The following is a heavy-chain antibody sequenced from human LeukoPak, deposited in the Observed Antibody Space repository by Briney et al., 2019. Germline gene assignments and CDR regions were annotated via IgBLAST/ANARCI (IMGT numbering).Heavy chain of an antibody. CDR3: ARDLYEVTGPLGDY. D-gene: IGHD2-21*02. CDR2: ISSSSSYI. Sequence: PGGSLRLSCAASGFTFSSYSMNWVRQAPGKGLEWVSSISSSSSYIYYADSVKGRFTISRDNAKNSLFLQMSSLRAEDTAVYYCARDLYEVTGPLGDYWGQGTLVTVSS. V-gene: IGHV3-21*01. J-gene: IGHJ4*02. CDR1: GFTFSSYS.